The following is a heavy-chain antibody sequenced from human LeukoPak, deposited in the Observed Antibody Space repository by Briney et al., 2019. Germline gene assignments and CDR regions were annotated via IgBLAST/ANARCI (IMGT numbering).Heavy chain of an antibody. V-gene: IGHV4-34*01. CDR3: ARDLPNYDFWTGYNWFDP. D-gene: IGHD3-3*01. CDR1: GGSVTDYY. J-gene: IGHJ5*02. CDR2: INHSGST. Sequence: SETLSLTCTVSGGSVTDYYWSWIRQPPGKGLEWIGEINHSGSTNYNPSLKSRVTISIDTSKNQFSLKLSSVTAADTAVYYCARDLPNYDFWTGYNWFDPWGQGTLVTVSS.